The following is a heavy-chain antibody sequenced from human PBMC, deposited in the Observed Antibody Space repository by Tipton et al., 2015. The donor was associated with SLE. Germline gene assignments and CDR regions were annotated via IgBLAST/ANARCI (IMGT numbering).Heavy chain of an antibody. CDR1: GGSFTGYS. CDR2: IKQDGSEK. J-gene: IGHJ4*02. V-gene: IGHV3-7*01. Sequence: LSLTCAVSGGSFTGYSWNWIRQSPGKGLEWVANIKQDGSEKNYVDSVKGRFTISRDNAKNSLYLQMNSLRVEDTAMYHCARMGKMDSWGQGTLVTVSS. CDR3: ARMGKMDS. D-gene: IGHD7-27*01.